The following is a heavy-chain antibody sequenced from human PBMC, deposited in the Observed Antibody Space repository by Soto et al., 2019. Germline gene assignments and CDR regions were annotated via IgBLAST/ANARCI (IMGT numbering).Heavy chain of an antibody. CDR3: ARGSPRMGALPTY. Sequence: GASEKVSCKASGYTFTGYYIHWVRQAPGQGLEWMGWINPKSGDTNYAQKFQGRVSMTRDTSITTAYMEVSRLESDDTAVYYCARGSPRMGALPTYWGQGTLVTVSS. CDR2: INPKSGDT. D-gene: IGHD1-26*01. CDR1: GYTFTGYY. J-gene: IGHJ4*02. V-gene: IGHV1-2*02.